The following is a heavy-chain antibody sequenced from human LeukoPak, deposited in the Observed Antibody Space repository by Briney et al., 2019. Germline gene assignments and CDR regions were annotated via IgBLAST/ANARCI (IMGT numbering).Heavy chain of an antibody. D-gene: IGHD4-23*01. V-gene: IGHV3-7*03. CDR1: GFAFSAYW. CDR2: IKQDGSDK. J-gene: IGHJ4*02. Sequence: GGSLRLSCAASGFAFSAYWMSWVRQAPGKGLEWVANIKQDGSDKYYVDSVKGRFTISRDNAKNSLYLQMNSLRAEDTAVYYCARKTVVGSYFDYWGQGTPVTVSS. CDR3: ARKTVVGSYFDY.